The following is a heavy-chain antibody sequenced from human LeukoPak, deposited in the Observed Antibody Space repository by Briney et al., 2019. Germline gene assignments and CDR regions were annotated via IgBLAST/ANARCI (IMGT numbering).Heavy chain of an antibody. V-gene: IGHV4-4*02. CDR2: IYHSGST. CDR3: VRGPT. Sequence: SETLSLTCTVSGDSISSNQWWTWVRQSPGKGLEWIGEIYHSGSTKYNPSLKSRVTISLDKSRNQFSLDLTSVTAADTAVYYCVRGPTWGQGTLVTVSS. J-gene: IGHJ4*02. CDR1: GDSISSNQW.